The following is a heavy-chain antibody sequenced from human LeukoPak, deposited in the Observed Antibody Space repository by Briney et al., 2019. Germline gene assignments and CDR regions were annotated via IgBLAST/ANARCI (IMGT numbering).Heavy chain of an antibody. V-gene: IGHV3-9*01. CDR2: ISWNSGSI. CDR3: AKGGPYDILTGPNNWFDP. D-gene: IGHD3-9*01. CDR1: GFTFDDYA. J-gene: IGHJ5*02. Sequence: PGRSLRLSCAASGFTFDDYAMHWVRQAPGKGLEWVSGISWNSGSIGYADSAKGRFTISRDNAKNSLYLQMNSLRAEDTALYYCAKGGPYDILTGPNNWFDPWGQGTLVTVSS.